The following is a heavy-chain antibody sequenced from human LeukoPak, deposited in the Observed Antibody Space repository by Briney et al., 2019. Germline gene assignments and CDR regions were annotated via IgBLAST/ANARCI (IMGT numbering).Heavy chain of an antibody. Sequence: PGGSLRLSCAASGFTFSTYAMSWVRQAAGKGLEWVSLISGSGGGTYYADSVKGRFTISRDNSKNTLYLQLNSLRVEDTAVYYCTTEPPLSDPVYYDFWSGPLDAFDIWGQGTMVTVSS. CDR1: GFTFSTYA. J-gene: IGHJ3*02. V-gene: IGHV3-23*01. D-gene: IGHD3-3*01. CDR2: ISGSGGGT. CDR3: TTEPPLSDPVYYDFWSGPLDAFDI.